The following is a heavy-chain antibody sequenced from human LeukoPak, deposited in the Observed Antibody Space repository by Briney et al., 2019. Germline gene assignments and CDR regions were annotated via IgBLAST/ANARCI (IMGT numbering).Heavy chain of an antibody. CDR1: GFTFSSYS. D-gene: IGHD3-10*01. CDR2: ISSSSSYI. V-gene: IGHV3-21*01. CDR3: ARGVLWFGELLSHHYYYYMDV. J-gene: IGHJ6*03. Sequence: GGSLRLSCAASGFTFSSYSMNWVRQASGKGLEWVSSISSSSSYIYYADSVKGRFTISRDNAKNSLYLQMNSLRAEDTAVYYCARGVLWFGELLSHHYYYYMDVWGKGTTVTISS.